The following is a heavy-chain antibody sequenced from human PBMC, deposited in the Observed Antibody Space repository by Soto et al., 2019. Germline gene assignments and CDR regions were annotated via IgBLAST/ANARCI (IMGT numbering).Heavy chain of an antibody. CDR1: GFTFSNAW. V-gene: IGHV3-15*01. D-gene: IGHD2-8*01. Sequence: GGSLRLSCAASGFTFSNAWMSWVRQAPGKGLEWVGRIKSKTDGGTTDYAAPVKGRFTISRDDSKNTLYLQMNSLKTEDTAVYYCTTDLRYCTNGVCYLKYFDYWGQGTLVTVSS. CDR3: TTDLRYCTNGVCYLKYFDY. CDR2: IKSKTDGGTT. J-gene: IGHJ4*02.